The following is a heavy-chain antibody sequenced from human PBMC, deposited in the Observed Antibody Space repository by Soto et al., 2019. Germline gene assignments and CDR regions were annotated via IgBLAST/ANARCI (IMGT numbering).Heavy chain of an antibody. CDR1: GFTFSSYG. CDR2: IWYDGSNK. J-gene: IGHJ4*02. V-gene: IGHV3-33*01. Sequence: TGGSLRLSCAASGFTFSSYGMHWVRQAPGKGLEWVAVIWYDGSNKYYADSVKGRFTISRDNSKNTLYLQMNSLRAEDTAVYYCARGYYYTRPFRPTLGYWGQGTLVTVSS. CDR3: ARGYYYTRPFRPTLGY. D-gene: IGHD1-26*01.